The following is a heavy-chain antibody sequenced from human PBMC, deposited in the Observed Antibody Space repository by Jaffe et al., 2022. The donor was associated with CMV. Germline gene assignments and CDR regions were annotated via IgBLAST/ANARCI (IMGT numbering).Heavy chain of an antibody. V-gene: IGHV2-5*01. CDR3: AHRRILPYGSGSPFDY. D-gene: IGHD3-10*01. Sequence: QITLKESGPTLVKPTQTLTLTCTFSGFSLSTSGVGVGWIRQPPGKALEWLALIYWNDDKRYSPSLKSRLTITKDTSKNQVVLTMTNMDPVDTATYYCAHRRILPYGSGSPFDYWGQGTLVTVSS. CDR1: GFSLSTSGVG. CDR2: IYWNDDK. J-gene: IGHJ4*02.